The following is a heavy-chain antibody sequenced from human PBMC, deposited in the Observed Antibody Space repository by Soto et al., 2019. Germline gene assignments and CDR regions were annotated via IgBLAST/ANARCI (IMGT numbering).Heavy chain of an antibody. CDR3: AKEGATQNIVKRNFEY. CDR2: ISGSGGST. Sequence: PVGSLRLSCASSVFTFSSYAMTCVRHAPGKWLEWVSGISGSGGSTYYAGSVKGRFTISRDNSKNTLYLQMNSLRAEDTAVYYCAKEGATQNIVKRNFEYWGQGTLVIVS. D-gene: IGHD1-26*01. V-gene: IGHV3-23*01. CDR1: VFTFSSYA. J-gene: IGHJ4*02.